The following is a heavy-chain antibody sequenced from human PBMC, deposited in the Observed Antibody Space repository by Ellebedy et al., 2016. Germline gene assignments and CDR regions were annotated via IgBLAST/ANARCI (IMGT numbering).Heavy chain of an antibody. J-gene: IGHJ5*02. D-gene: IGHD3-16*01. V-gene: IGHV3-21*01. CDR2: ITSTSSYI. CDR3: ARGVGGTSLNWFDP. Sequence: GGSLRLXCPASGFTLSDYSMNWVRQAPGKGLEWVSSITSTSSYIFYADSVKGRFTISRDNAKNSVYLKMNSLRGEDTALYYCARGVGGTSLNWFDPWGQGTLVTVSS. CDR1: GFTLSDYS.